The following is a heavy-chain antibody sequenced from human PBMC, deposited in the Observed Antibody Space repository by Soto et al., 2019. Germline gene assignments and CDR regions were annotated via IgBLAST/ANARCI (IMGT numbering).Heavy chain of an antibody. CDR2: IYWDDDK. CDR3: AHRLASPYYYDSRGSSFDY. V-gene: IGHV2-5*02. D-gene: IGHD3-22*01. Sequence: QITLKESGPTLVKPTQTLTLTCTVSGFSLITTGVAVGWIRQPPGKALEWLTLIYWDDDKRYSPSLKSRLTITKDTSKNQVVLTMTNMDPVDTATYYCAHRLASPYYYDSRGSSFDYWGQGTLVTVSS. J-gene: IGHJ4*02. CDR1: GFSLITTGVA.